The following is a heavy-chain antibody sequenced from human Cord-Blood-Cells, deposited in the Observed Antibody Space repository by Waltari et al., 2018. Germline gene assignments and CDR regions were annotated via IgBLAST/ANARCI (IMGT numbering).Heavy chain of an antibody. V-gene: IGHV3-7*01. CDR3: ARGPSRIRGY. CDR1: GFTFRSSW. Sequence: EVQLVESGGGLVQPGGSLRLSCAASGFTFRSSWMSWVRQAPGKGLEWVANIKQDGSEKYYVDSVKGRFTISRDNAKNSLYLQMNSLRAEDTAVYYCARGPSRIRGYWGQGTLVTVSS. J-gene: IGHJ4*02. CDR2: IKQDGSEK.